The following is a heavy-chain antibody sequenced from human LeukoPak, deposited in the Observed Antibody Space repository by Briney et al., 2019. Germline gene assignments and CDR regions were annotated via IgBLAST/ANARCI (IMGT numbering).Heavy chain of an antibody. Sequence: SETLSLTCAVYGGSFSGYYWSWIRQPPGKGLEWIGEINHSGSTNYNPSLRSRVTISVDRSKNHFSLKLSSVTAADTAVYYCARGTPGYCSGGNSYSHLINFDYWGQGTLVTVSS. J-gene: IGHJ4*02. V-gene: IGHV4-34*01. CDR3: ARGTPGYCSGGNSYSHLINFDY. D-gene: IGHD2-15*01. CDR2: INHSGST. CDR1: GGSFSGYY.